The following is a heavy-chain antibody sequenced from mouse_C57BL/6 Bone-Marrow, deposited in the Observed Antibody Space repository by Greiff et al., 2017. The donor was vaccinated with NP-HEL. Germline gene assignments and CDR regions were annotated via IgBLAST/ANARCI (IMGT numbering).Heavy chain of an antibody. V-gene: IGHV3-6*01. J-gene: IGHJ3*01. CDR3: ARGRDGCAY. D-gene: IGHD3-3*01. Sequence: EVKLVESGPGLVKPSQSLSLTCSVTGYSITSGYYWNWIRQFPGNKLEWMGYITYDGSNNYNPSLKNRISITRDTSKNQFFLTLNSVTTEDTATYYCARGRDGCAYWGEGTLVTVSA. CDR1: GYSITSGYY. CDR2: ITYDGSN.